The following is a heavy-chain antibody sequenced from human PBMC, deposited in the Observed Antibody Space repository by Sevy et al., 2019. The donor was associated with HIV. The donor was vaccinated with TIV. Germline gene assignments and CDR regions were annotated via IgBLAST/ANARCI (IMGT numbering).Heavy chain of an antibody. V-gene: IGHV4-30-4*01. CDR2: IYYSGST. CDR3: ASFAYGDYVLWFDP. CDR1: GGSISSGDYY. D-gene: IGHD4-17*01. Sequence: SETLSLTCTVSGGSISSGDYYWSWIRQPPGKGLEWIGNIYYSGSTYYNPSLKGRVTISVDTSKNQFSLKLSAVTAADTAVYYCASFAYGDYVLWFDPWGQGTLVTVSS. J-gene: IGHJ5*02.